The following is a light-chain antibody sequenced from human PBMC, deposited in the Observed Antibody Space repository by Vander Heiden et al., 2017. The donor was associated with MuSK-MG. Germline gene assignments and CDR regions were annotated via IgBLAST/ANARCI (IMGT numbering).Light chain of an antibody. CDR3: QAWDSSTVV. V-gene: IGLV3-1*01. Sequence: SYELPQPPSVSVTSGQTASITCSGDKLGDKYGCWYQQKPGQSPVLVIYQGDKRPSGIPERFSGSYSGNTATLTISGTQAMDEADYYCQAWDSSTVVFGGGTKLTVL. CDR2: QGD. J-gene: IGLJ2*01. CDR1: KLGDKY.